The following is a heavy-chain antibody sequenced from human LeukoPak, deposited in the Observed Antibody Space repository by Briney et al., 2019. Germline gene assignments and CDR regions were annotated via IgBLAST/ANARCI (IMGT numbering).Heavy chain of an antibody. V-gene: IGHV1-18*01. CDR1: GYTFTSYG. Sequence: ASVKVSCKASGYTFTSYGISWVRQAPGQGLEWMGWISAYNGNTNYAQKLQGRVTMTTDTSTSTAYMGLRSLRSDDTAVYYCARDTHYYGSGSYYVDYWGQGTLVTVSS. J-gene: IGHJ4*02. CDR2: ISAYNGNT. D-gene: IGHD3-10*01. CDR3: ARDTHYYGSGSYYVDY.